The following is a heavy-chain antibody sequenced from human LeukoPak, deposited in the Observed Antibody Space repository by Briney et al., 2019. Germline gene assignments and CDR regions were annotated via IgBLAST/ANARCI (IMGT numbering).Heavy chain of an antibody. D-gene: IGHD3-22*01. CDR2: VYYTGRT. Sequence: SETLSRTCTVSGDFIRSSSCYWGWIRQPPGKGLEWIGDVYYTGRTYYNPSLKSRVFISIDTSKNYFSLNLNFVTAADTAVYYCARRRYYDSTGYFEWGRGSLVTVSS. V-gene: IGHV4-39*02. CDR1: GDFIRSSSCY. CDR3: ARRRYYDSTGYFE. J-gene: IGHJ1*01.